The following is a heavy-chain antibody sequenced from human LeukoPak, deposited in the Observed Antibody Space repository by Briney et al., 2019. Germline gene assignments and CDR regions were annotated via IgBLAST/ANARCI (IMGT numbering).Heavy chain of an antibody. V-gene: IGHV1-69*01. CDR2: ITPIFGTA. CDR1: GGTFSNYA. J-gene: IGHJ4*02. Sequence: SVKVSCKASGGTFSNYAINWVRQAPGQGLEWMGGITPIFGTANYAQGFQGRVTITADESTSTAYMELSSLRSEDTAVYYCARWAGYCSITNCYTAFDFWGQGTLVTVSS. CDR3: ARWAGYCSITNCYTAFDF. D-gene: IGHD2-2*02.